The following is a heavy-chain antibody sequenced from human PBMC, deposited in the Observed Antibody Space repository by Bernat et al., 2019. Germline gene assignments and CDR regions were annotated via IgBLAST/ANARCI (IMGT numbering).Heavy chain of an antibody. CDR2: VRYDGSNK. J-gene: IGHJ6*01. CDR3: AKDHAYGMDV. Sequence: QVQLVESGGGVVQPGGSLRLSCAASGFTFSDYGMHWVRQAPGKGLEWVAFVRYDGSNKYYACSVNGRFTISRDNSKTTLYLQINSLRPEDTAVYYCAKDHAYGMDVWGQGTTVTVSS. V-gene: IGHV3-30*02. CDR1: GFTFSDYG.